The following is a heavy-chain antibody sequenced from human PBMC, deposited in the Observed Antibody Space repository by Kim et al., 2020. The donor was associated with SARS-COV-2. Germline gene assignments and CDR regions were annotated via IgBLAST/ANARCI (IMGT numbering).Heavy chain of an antibody. CDR2: IYYSGSS. Sequence: SETLSLTCTVSGGSISSGGYYWSWIRQHPGKGLEWIGYIYYSGSSHYNPSLKSRVTISVDTSKNQFSLKLSSVTAADTAVYYCASQRFQTGGIVFWGQGTLVTVSS. D-gene: IGHD7-27*01. V-gene: IGHV4-31*03. CDR1: GGSISSGGYY. CDR3: ASQRFQTGGIVF. J-gene: IGHJ4*02.